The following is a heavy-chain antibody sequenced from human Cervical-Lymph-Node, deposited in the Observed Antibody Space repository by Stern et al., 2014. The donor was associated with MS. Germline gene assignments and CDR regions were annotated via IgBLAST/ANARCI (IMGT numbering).Heavy chain of an antibody. D-gene: IGHD4-17*01. Sequence: QLQLQESGPGLVKPSETLSLTCTVSGDSINSGDFHWSWVRQSPGKGLEWIGYIYNSGRKYNNPSLKSRVTMSIDTSTNQFSLNLTSVTAADTALYFCARMKTGLRENRGFDFWGQGTQVTVSS. CDR3: ARMKTGLRENRGFDF. J-gene: IGHJ4*02. V-gene: IGHV4-30-4*01. CDR1: GDSINSGDFH. CDR2: IYNSGRK.